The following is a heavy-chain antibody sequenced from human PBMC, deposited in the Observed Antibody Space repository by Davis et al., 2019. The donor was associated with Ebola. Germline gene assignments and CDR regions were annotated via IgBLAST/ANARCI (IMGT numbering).Heavy chain of an antibody. CDR3: ARDGIVVVPAAMFYYYYYMDV. J-gene: IGHJ6*03. CDR1: GFTFSSYW. V-gene: IGHV3-7*01. Sequence: GGSLRLSCAASGFTFSSYWMSWVRQAPGKGLEWVANIKQDGSEKYYVDSVKGRFTISRDNAKNSLYLQMNSLRAEDTAVYYCARDGIVVVPAAMFYYYYYMDVWGKGTTVTVSS. D-gene: IGHD2-2*01. CDR2: IKQDGSEK.